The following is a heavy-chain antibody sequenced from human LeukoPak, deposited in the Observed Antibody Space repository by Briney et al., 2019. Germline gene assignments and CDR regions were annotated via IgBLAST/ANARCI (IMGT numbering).Heavy chain of an antibody. D-gene: IGHD3-9*01. CDR3: AKREYYDILTGYHDY. Sequence: GGSLRLSCAASGFTFSSYAMSWVRQASGKGLEWVSAISGSGGSTYYADSVKGRFTISRDNSKNTLYLQMNSLRAEDTAVYYCAKREYYDILTGYHDYWGQGTLVTVSS. V-gene: IGHV3-23*01. J-gene: IGHJ4*02. CDR2: ISGSGGST. CDR1: GFTFSSYA.